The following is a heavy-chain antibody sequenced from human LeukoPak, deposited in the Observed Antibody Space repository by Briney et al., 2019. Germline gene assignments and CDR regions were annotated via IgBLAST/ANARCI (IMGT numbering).Heavy chain of an antibody. J-gene: IGHJ6*03. CDR2: INPNSGGT. V-gene: IGHV1-2*02. CDR3: ARGSRVRVATTYYYYYYMDV. Sequence: ASVKVSCKASGYTFTGYYMHWVRQAPGQGLEWMGWINPNSGGTNYAQKFQGRVTMTRDMSISTTYMELSRLRSDDTAVYYCARGSRVRVATTYYYYYYMDVWGKGTTVTVSS. D-gene: IGHD5-12*01. CDR1: GYTFTGYY.